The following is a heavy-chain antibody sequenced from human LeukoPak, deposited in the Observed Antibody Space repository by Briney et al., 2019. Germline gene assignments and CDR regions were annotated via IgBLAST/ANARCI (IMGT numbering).Heavy chain of an antibody. V-gene: IGHV1-18*04. CDR3: AYSSSWYAGYYGMDV. CDR1: GYTFTSYG. Sequence: GASVKVSCKASGYTFTSYGISWVRQAPGQGFEWMGWISAYNGNTNYAQKLQGRVTMTTDTSTSTAYMELRSLRSDDTAVYYCAYSSSWYAGYYGMDVWGKGTTVTVSS. CDR2: ISAYNGNT. D-gene: IGHD6-13*01. J-gene: IGHJ6*04.